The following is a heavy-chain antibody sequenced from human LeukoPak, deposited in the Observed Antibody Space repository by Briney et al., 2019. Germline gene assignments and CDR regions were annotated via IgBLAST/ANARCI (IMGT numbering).Heavy chain of an antibody. CDR3: ARARRDGNTGLAFDI. J-gene: IGHJ3*02. D-gene: IGHD5-24*01. Sequence: GGSLRLSCAASGFTFSTYTMNWVRQAPGKGLEWVSSISDSSSYIYYADSVKGRFTISRDNAKNSLYLRMNSLRAEDTAVYYCARARRDGNTGLAFDIWGQGTMVTVSS. V-gene: IGHV3-21*01. CDR2: ISDSSSYI. CDR1: GFTFSTYT.